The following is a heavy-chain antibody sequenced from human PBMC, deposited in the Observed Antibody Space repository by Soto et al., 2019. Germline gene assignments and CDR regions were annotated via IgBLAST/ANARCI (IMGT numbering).Heavy chain of an antibody. Sequence: QVQLVQSGAEVKKPGSSVKVSCKASGGTFSSDAISWVRQAPGQGLEWLGGIIPIYGSPNYAQTFQGRVTVTADKATSRAYLELSRLKFADSAIYYCAVGVTGSRPPLAHRGQGTLVIVSS. CDR2: IIPIYGSP. J-gene: IGHJ4*02. CDR3: AVGVTGSRPPLAH. V-gene: IGHV1-69*06. CDR1: GGTFSSDA. D-gene: IGHD3-9*01.